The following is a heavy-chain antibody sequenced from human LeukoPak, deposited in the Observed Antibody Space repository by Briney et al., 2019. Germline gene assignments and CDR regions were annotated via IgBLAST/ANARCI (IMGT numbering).Heavy chain of an antibody. CDR3: AKGLGGDCSSTSCPTDY. CDR1: GFTFSSYA. J-gene: IGHJ4*02. Sequence: GGSLRLSCAASGFTFSSYAMHWVRQAPGKGLEWVSAMSGNGGSTYYADSVKGRFTISRDNSKNTLYLQMNSLRAEDTAVYYCAKGLGGDCSSTSCPTDYWGQGTLVTVSS. CDR2: MSGNGGST. V-gene: IGHV3-23*01. D-gene: IGHD2-2*01.